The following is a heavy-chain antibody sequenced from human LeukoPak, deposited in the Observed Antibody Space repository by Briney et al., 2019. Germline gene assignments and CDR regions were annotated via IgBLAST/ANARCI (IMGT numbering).Heavy chain of an antibody. V-gene: IGHV4-39*01. CDR1: GGSISSSSYY. CDR2: IYYSGST. Sequence: SETLSLTCTVSGGSISSSSYYWGWIRQPPGKGLERIGSIYYSGSTYYIPSLKSRVTISVDTSKNQFSLKLSSVTAADTAVYYCARRPKGYSYGYVDPWGQGTLVTVSS. D-gene: IGHD5-18*01. J-gene: IGHJ5*02. CDR3: ARRPKGYSYGYVDP.